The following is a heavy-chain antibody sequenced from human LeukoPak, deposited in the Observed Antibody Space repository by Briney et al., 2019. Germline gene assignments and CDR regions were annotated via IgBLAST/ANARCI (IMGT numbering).Heavy chain of an antibody. D-gene: IGHD6-19*01. V-gene: IGHV3-30*02. J-gene: IGHJ4*02. CDR3: ARVGGSGWPLDY. CDR2: IRYDGSDK. Sequence: PGGSLRLSCAASGFTFRSYGMHWVRQAPGQGLEWVAFIRYDGSDKYYADSVKGRFTISRDNSANTLSLQTNGLSTEDTAVYYCARVGGSGWPLDYWGQGTLVTVSS. CDR1: GFTFRSYG.